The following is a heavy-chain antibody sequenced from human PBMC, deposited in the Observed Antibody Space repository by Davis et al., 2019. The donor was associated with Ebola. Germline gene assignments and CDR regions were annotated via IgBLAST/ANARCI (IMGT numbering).Heavy chain of an antibody. J-gene: IGHJ4*02. Sequence: GESLKISCAASGFTFSSYSMNWVRQAPGKGLEWVSSISSSSSYIYYADSVKGRFTISRDNAKNSLYLQMNSLRAEDTAVYYCARAYYDFWSGYYPHFGYWGQGTLVTVSS. V-gene: IGHV3-21*01. CDR1: GFTFSSYS. CDR3: ARAYYDFWSGYYPHFGY. D-gene: IGHD3-3*01. CDR2: ISSSSSYI.